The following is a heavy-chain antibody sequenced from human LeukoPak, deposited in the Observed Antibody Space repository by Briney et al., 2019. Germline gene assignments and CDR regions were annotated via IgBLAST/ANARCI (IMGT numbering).Heavy chain of an antibody. CDR2: IYNSGST. CDR1: GVSISSYH. J-gene: IGHJ3*02. V-gene: IGHV4-59*01. D-gene: IGHD3-22*01. CDR3: AREYYDSSGSDAFDI. Sequence: SETLSLTCTVSGVSISSYHWTWIRQPPGEGLEWIGHIYNSGSTNYNPSLKSRVTISVDTSKNQFSLKLSSVTAADTAVYYCAREYYDSSGSDAFDIWGQGTMVTVSS.